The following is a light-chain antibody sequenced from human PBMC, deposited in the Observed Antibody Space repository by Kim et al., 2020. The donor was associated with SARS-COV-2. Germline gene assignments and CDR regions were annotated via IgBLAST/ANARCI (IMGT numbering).Light chain of an antibody. J-gene: IGLJ2*01. CDR2: GRN. CDR1: SLRSYY. Sequence: SSELTQDPAVSVALGQTVRIKCQGDSLRSYYATWYQQKPRQAPVLVIYGRNNRPSGIPDRFSGSTSGNTASLTISGAQAEDEADFYCQSRDSGGNVVFGGGTKLSVL. CDR3: QSRDSGGNVV. V-gene: IGLV3-19*01.